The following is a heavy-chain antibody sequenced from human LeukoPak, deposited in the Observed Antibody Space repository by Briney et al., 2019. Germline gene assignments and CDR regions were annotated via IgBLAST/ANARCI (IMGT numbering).Heavy chain of an antibody. J-gene: IGHJ6*04. CDR1: GFTFSSYE. D-gene: IGHD3-10*02. Sequence: PGGSLRLPCAASGFTFSSYEMNWVRQAPGGGLEWVSYISSSGSTIYYADSVKGRFTISRDNAKNSLYLQMNSLRAEDTAVYYCAELGITMIGGVWGKGTTVTISS. CDR3: AELGITMIGGV. CDR2: ISSSGSTI. V-gene: IGHV3-48*03.